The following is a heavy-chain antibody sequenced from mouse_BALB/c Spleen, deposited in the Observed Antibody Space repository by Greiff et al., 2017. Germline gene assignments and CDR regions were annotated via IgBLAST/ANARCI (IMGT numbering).Heavy chain of an antibody. Sequence: VQLQQSGPELVKPGASVKMSCKASGYTFTSYVMHWVKQKPGQGLEWIGYINPYNDGTKYNEKFKGKATLTSDKSSSTAYMELSSLTSEDSAVYYGANYGSSYSYWYFDVWGAGTTVTVSS. CDR2: INPYNDGT. D-gene: IGHD1-1*01. CDR3: ANYGSSYSYWYFDV. CDR1: GYTFTSYV. V-gene: IGHV1-14*01. J-gene: IGHJ1*01.